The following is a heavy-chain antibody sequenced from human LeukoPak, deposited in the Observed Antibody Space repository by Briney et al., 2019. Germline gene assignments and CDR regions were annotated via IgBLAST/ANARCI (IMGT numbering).Heavy chain of an antibody. J-gene: IGHJ6*02. Sequence: GASVKVSCKASGYTFTSYYMHWVRQAPGQGLEWMGIINPSGGSTSYAQKFQGRVTMTRDTSTSTVYMELSSLRSGDTAVYYCARDSAGYGMDLWGQGTTVTVSS. CDR1: GYTFTSYY. CDR3: ARDSAGYGMDL. CDR2: INPSGGST. V-gene: IGHV1-46*01.